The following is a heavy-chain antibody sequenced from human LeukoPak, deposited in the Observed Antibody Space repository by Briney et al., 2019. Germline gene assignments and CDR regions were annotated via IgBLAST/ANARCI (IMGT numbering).Heavy chain of an antibody. CDR3: ARDRYCSGGSCYIRFHY. Sequence: PGGSLRLSCAASGFTFSSYWMSWVRQAPGKGLEWVANIKQDGSEKYYVDSVKGRFTISRDNAKNSLYLQMNSLRAEDTAVYYCARDRYCSGGSCYIRFHYWGQGTLVTVSS. CDR1: GFTFSSYW. J-gene: IGHJ4*02. D-gene: IGHD2-15*01. CDR2: IKQDGSEK. V-gene: IGHV3-7*03.